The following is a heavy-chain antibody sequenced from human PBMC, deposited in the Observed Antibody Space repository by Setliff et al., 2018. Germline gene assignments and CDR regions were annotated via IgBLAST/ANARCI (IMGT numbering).Heavy chain of an antibody. V-gene: IGHV3-23*01. CDR2: ITVSGNT. Sequence: PGESLKISCAASGFTFSNYAMTWVRQAPGKELEWVSAITVSGNTHYADSVKGRFTISRDNSKNTLSLQMDNLRAEDTATYYCAKCGRFAPSGWFQYVDSWAQGTLVTVSS. CDR3: AKCGRFAPSGWFQYVDS. CDR1: GFTFSNYA. J-gene: IGHJ4*02. D-gene: IGHD6-19*01.